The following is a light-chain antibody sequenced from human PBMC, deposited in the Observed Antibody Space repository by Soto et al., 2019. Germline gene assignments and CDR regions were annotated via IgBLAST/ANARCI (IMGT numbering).Light chain of an antibody. J-gene: IGKJ3*01. CDR1: QSVRTN. CDR3: QQFGNSMVT. V-gene: IGKV3-20*01. CDR2: GAY. Sequence: EIVLTQSRATLSLSPGERFTLSCMAIQSVRTNLAWYEQRPGQAPRLIISGAYTRATGIPARFSGSGSGTDFTLTISRLEPEDFAVYFCQQFGNSMVTFGPGTKVDIK.